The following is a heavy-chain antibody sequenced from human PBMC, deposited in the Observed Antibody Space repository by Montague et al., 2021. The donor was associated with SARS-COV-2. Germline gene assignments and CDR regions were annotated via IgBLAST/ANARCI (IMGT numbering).Heavy chain of an antibody. CDR1: GGSITNNTDY. J-gene: IGHJ3*01. Sequence: SETLSLTCAVYGGSITNNTDYWAWIRQPPGKGLEWIGSIYYTGNTYYNPSLKSRVTISVVTSKNHFTLKLSSVTAAETAVYYCARLKRYFDSSGSPSAFDFWGQGTKVTVSS. V-gene: IGHV4-39*02. D-gene: IGHD3-22*01. CDR3: ARLKRYFDSSGSPSAFDF. CDR2: IYYTGNT.